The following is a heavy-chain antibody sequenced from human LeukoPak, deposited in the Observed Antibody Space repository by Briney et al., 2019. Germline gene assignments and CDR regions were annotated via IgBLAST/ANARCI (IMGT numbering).Heavy chain of an antibody. CDR3: ARGRVTRLRGLDTYYYYYGMDV. J-gene: IGHJ6*02. CDR1: GGSFSGYY. D-gene: IGHD2-21*02. V-gene: IGHV4-34*01. CDR2: INHSGST. Sequence: SETLSLTCAVYGGSFSGYYWSWIRQPPGKGLEWIGEINHSGSTNYNPSLKSRVTISVDTSKNQFSLKLSSVTAADTAVYYCARGRVTRLRGLDTYYYYYGMDVWGQGTTVTVSS.